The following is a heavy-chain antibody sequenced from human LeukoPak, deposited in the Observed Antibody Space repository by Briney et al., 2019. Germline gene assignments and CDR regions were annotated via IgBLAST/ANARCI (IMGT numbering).Heavy chain of an antibody. D-gene: IGHD3-16*01. J-gene: IGHJ5*02. Sequence: SETLSLTCTVSGGSISSSSYYWGWIRQPPGKGLEWIGSIYYSGSTYYNPSLKSRVTISVDTSKNQFSLKLSSVTAADTAVYYCARPYPSFFPFDPWGQGTLVTVSS. V-gene: IGHV4-39*01. CDR3: ARPYPSFFPFDP. CDR1: GGSISSSSYY. CDR2: IYYSGST.